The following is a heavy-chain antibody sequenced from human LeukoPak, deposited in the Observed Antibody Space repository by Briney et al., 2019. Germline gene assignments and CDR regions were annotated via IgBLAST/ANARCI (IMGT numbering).Heavy chain of an antibody. V-gene: IGHV3-7*01. Sequence: GESLRLSCAASGFTFTTYWMTWVRQAPGKGLEWVANINQDGTEKYYVDSVKGRFTISRDNSKNTLYLQMNSLRAEDTAVYYCAKDHVSGSGWYCDYWGQGTLVTVSS. CDR3: AKDHVSGSGWYCDY. D-gene: IGHD6-19*01. CDR1: GFTFTTYW. J-gene: IGHJ4*02. CDR2: INQDGTEK.